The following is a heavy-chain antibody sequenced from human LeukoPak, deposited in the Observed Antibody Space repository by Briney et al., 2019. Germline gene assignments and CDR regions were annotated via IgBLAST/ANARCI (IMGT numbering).Heavy chain of an antibody. V-gene: IGHV4-30-2*01. CDR3: ARVSPLEWLSN. J-gene: IGHJ4*02. CDR2: IYHSGST. CDR1: GGSISSGGYY. Sequence: SETLSLTCTVSGGSISSGGYYWSWIRQPPGKGLELIGYIYHSGSTYYNPSLKSRVTISVDRSKNQFSLKLSSVTAADTAVYYCARVSPLEWLSNWGQGTLVTVSS. D-gene: IGHD3-3*01.